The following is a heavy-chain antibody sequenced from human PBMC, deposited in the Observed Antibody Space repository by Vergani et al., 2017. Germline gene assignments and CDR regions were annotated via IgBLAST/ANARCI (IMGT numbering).Heavy chain of an antibody. V-gene: IGHV3-33*01. J-gene: IGHJ4*02. CDR3: AREERSNTSPFVGD. CDR1: GFTFSSYG. CDR2: IWYDGSNK. Sequence: QVQLVESGGGVVQPGRSLRLSCAASGFTFSSYGMHWVRQAPGKGLEWVAVIWYDGSNKYYADSVKGRFTISRDNSKNTVYLQMNSLKAEDRATYYCAREERSNTSPFVGDWGQGTLVTV. D-gene: IGHD2/OR15-2a*01.